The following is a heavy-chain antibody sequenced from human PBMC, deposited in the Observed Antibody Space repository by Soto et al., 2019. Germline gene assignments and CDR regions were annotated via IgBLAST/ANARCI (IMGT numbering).Heavy chain of an antibody. CDR2: IADSGGRT. V-gene: IGHV3-23*01. CDR3: SKAYTSVARLPLH. D-gene: IGHD3-16*01. Sequence: PGGSLRLSCAASEFTFSSYAMTWVRQAPGKGLEWVSSIADSGGRTYYADSVKGRFTISRDNSKNTLYLQMNSLRADDTAVYYCSKAYTSVARLPLHWGQGTLVTVAS. J-gene: IGHJ1*01. CDR1: EFTFSSYA.